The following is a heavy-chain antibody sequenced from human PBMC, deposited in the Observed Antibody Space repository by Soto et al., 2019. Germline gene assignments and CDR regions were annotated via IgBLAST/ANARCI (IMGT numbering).Heavy chain of an antibody. Sequence: QITLKESGPTLVKPTQTLTLTCTFSGFSLTTPGVGVGWARQPPGKALEWLALIFWGDDKRYSPSLKSRITIPKGSAKCQLLLTTSQMAPVYTATYCCRSSTAYRFFGCWGQGSLVAVSS. CDR1: GFSLTTPGVG. CDR3: RSSTAYRFFGC. J-gene: IGHJ4*02. D-gene: IGHD3-16*01. CDR2: IFWGDDK. V-gene: IGHV2-5*02.